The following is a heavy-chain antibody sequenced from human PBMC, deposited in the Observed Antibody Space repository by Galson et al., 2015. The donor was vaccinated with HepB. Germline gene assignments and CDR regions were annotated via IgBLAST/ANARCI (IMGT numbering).Heavy chain of an antibody. CDR3: ARSGTAAGFLGH. Sequence: SVKVSCKASGYTFTNYNINWVRQAPGQGLQWMGWISPYNGDTNYAQEFQGRVTMTTDTSTTTAYMELRNLRSDDTAVYYCARSGTAAGFLGHWGQGTLVTVSS. CDR2: ISPYNGDT. J-gene: IGHJ4*02. D-gene: IGHD6-13*01. V-gene: IGHV1-18*01. CDR1: GYTFTNYN.